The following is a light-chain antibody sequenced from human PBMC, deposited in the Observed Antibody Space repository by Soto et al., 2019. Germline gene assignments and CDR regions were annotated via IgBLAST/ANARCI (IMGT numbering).Light chain of an antibody. CDR3: QLYSGSPMYT. Sequence: EIVLTQSPGSLSLSPGERATLSCRASQSVSSGSLAWYQQKPGQAPRLLIYGASSRATGVPDRFSGSGSGTDFTLTISRLEPEDLAVYYCQLYSGSPMYTFGQGTRLDIK. V-gene: IGKV3-20*01. CDR1: QSVSSGS. CDR2: GAS. J-gene: IGKJ2*01.